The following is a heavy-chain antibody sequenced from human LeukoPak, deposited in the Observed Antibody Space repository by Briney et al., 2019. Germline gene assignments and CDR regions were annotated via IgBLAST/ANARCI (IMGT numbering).Heavy chain of an antibody. V-gene: IGHV4-59*02. CDR1: GGSVSGYY. J-gene: IGHJ4*02. Sequence: PSETLSLTCTVSGGSVSGYYWNWIRQPPGKGLEWIGFIHYSGLTVYSPSLQSRVTMSVDTSRNQFSLELRSVSAAVTALYYCARDPPEDEWNSFDYWGQGTLVTVSS. CDR2: IHYSGLT. CDR3: ARDPPEDEWNSFDY. D-gene: IGHD3-3*01.